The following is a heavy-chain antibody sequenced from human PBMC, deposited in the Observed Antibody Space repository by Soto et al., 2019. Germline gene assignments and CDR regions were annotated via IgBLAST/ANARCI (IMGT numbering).Heavy chain of an antibody. Sequence: PSETLSLPCSVYSGSFSGYYGSWIRQPPGKGLEWIGEINHSGSINYNASLKSRVTISVDTSKNQFSLNLSSVTAADTAVYYCARGRKEYTSSGYVDWGQGILVTDSS. D-gene: IGHD6-13*01. CDR3: ARGRKEYTSSGYVD. V-gene: IGHV4-34*01. J-gene: IGHJ4*02. CDR1: SGSFSGYY. CDR2: INHSGSI.